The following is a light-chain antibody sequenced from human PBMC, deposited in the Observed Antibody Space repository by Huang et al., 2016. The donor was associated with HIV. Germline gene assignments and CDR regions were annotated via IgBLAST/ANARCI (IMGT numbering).Light chain of an antibody. Sequence: DIQMTQSSATLSASVGDRVIITCRASQSIGTWLAWYQQKPGKAPDLLISEASTVESGVPSRFSGGGSGTEFTLTINSLQPDDFATYYCQHYKSFPWTFGQGTKVEV. CDR3: QHYKSFPWT. CDR1: QSIGTW. J-gene: IGKJ1*01. CDR2: EAS. V-gene: IGKV1-5*03.